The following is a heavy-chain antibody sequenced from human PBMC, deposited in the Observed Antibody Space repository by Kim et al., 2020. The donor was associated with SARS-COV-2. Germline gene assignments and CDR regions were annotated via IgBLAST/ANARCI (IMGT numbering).Heavy chain of an antibody. V-gene: IGHV3-48*04. D-gene: IGHD4-17*01. CDR1: GFTFSTYN. CDR2: INTTSRII. J-gene: IGHJ4*02. CDR3: TESDYGFNDDFDF. Sequence: GGSLRLSCAASGFTFSTYNMIWVRQAPGKGLEWVSYINTTSRIIHYADSVRGRFTISRDNAKNVLYLQMNSLRAEDTAVYYCTESDYGFNDDFDFWGQGTLVTVSS.